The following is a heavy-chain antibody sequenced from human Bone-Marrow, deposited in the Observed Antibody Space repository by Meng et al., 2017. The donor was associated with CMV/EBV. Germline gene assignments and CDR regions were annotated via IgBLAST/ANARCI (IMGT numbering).Heavy chain of an antibody. CDR1: GYTFTSYG. V-gene: IGHV1-18*01. D-gene: IGHD3-3*01. Sequence: ASVKVSCKASGYTFTSYGISWVRQAPGQGLEWMGWISAYNGNTNYAQKLQGRVTMTTDTSTSTAYMELRSLRSDDTAVYYCARDFLYDDFWSGYFSYYGMDVWGQGTTVTVSS. CDR2: ISAYNGNT. J-gene: IGHJ6*02. CDR3: ARDFLYDDFWSGYFSYYGMDV.